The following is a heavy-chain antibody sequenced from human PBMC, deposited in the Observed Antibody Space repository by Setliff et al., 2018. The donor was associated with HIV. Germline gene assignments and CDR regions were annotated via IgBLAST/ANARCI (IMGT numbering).Heavy chain of an antibody. Sequence: GVLRLSCTSSGFTFGDYAMIWVRQAPGEGLEWGGFLRSKAYGGTTPYAASVKGRFTISRDDSKSITYLQMNGLKREDTAMYYCALPYCGGGNCWSSASLPPAGWFDPWGQGALVTVSS. CDR1: GFTFGDYA. D-gene: IGHD2-15*01. CDR3: ALPYCGGGNCWSSASLPPAGWFDP. J-gene: IGHJ5*02. V-gene: IGHV3-49*04. CDR2: LRSKAYGGTT.